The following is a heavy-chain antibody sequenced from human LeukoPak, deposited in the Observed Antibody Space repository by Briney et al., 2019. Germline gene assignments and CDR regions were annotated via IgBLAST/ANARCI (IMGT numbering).Heavy chain of an antibody. D-gene: IGHD4-17*01. CDR3: ARRPAEGHYGDCD. V-gene: IGHV3-53*01. CDR2: IYGGVDT. CDR1: AFTARGNS. J-gene: IGHJ4*02. Sequence: HPGRSLRLSCAAFAFTARGNSMSWVRQAPRKGLEWVSVIYGGVDTHYADSVKGRFPISRDNSNNTLYLQMNSLRAEDTALYYCARRPAEGHYGDCDWGQGTVVTVSS.